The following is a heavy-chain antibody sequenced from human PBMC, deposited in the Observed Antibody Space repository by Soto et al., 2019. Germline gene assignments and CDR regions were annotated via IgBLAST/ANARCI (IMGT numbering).Heavy chain of an antibody. CDR1: GYFFTTYG. D-gene: IGHD3-3*01. CDR2: ISPYNGNT. CDR3: ARDFGSDLSAPGAVFDY. Sequence: ASVKVSCKASGYFFTTYGISWVRQAPGQGLEWMGWISPYNGNTKYAQSFQGRVTMTTDTSTYTAYMELRSLRSDDPAVYYCARDFGSDLSAPGAVFDYWGQGAVVTVSS. V-gene: IGHV1-18*04. J-gene: IGHJ4*02.